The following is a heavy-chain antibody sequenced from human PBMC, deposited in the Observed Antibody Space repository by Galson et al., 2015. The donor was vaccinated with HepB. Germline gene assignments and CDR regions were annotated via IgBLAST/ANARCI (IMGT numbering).Heavy chain of an antibody. V-gene: IGHV3-21*01. CDR2: ISSRSTSI. D-gene: IGHD3-3*01. J-gene: IGHJ6*02. CDR1: GFSFSYYI. CDR3: ARDKATIFGAGRTALDL. Sequence: SLRLSCAASGFSFSYYIMNWVRQAPGKGLEWVSSISSRSTSIHYADSLKGRFTISRDNAKNSLYLQMNSLRVDDTAVYYCARDKATIFGAGRTALDLWGQGTTVTVSS.